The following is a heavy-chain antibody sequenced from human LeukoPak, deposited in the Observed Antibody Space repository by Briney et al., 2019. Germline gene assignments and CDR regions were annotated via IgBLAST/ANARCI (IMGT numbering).Heavy chain of an antibody. CDR2: MNPNSGNT. Sequence: ASVKVSCKASRYTFTSYDINWVRQATGQGLEWMGWMNPNSGNTGYAQKFQGRVTMTRNTSISTAYMELSSLRSEDTAVYYCVRELYSSSSVWFDPWGQGTLVTVSS. V-gene: IGHV1-8*01. CDR3: VRELYSSSSVWFDP. D-gene: IGHD6-6*01. CDR1: RYTFTSYD. J-gene: IGHJ5*02.